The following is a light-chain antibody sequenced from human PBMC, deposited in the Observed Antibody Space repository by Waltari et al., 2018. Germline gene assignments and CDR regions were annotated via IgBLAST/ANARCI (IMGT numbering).Light chain of an antibody. CDR3: QSYDTSLGGSYV. V-gene: IGLV1-40*01. CDR1: SSNIGTPYD. CDR2: AGF. Sequence: VLTQPPSVSGAPGQRVTISCTGSSSNIGTPYDVNWYRQLPGTAPKLLIHAGFSRPSGVPDRFSGSRYGASASLAITGLQAEDEGDDYCQSYDTSLGGSYVFGSGTKVTVL. J-gene: IGLJ1*01.